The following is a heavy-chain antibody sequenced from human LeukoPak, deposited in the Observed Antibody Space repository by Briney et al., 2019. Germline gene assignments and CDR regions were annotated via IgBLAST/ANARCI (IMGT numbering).Heavy chain of an antibody. CDR1: GFTFSSYS. Sequence: GGSLRLSCAASGFTFSSYSMNWVRQAPGKGLEWVSSISSSSSYIYYADSVKGRFTISRDNAKNSLYLQMNSLRAEDTAVYYCAREVGATRAPGWFDPWGQGTLVTVSS. J-gene: IGHJ5*02. V-gene: IGHV3-21*01. CDR3: AREVGATRAPGWFDP. D-gene: IGHD1-26*01. CDR2: ISSSSSYI.